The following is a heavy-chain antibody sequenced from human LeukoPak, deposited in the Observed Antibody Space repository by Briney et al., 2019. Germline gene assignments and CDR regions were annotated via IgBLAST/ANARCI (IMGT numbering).Heavy chain of an antibody. CDR3: AKAYGATDYYFDY. CDR1: GFTFDDYA. Sequence: PGGSLRLSCAASGFTFDDYAMHWVRQAPGKGLGWVSGISWNSGSIGYADSVKGRFTISRDNAKNSLYLQMNSLRAEDTALYYCAKAYGATDYYFDYWGQGTLVTVSS. CDR2: ISWNSGSI. J-gene: IGHJ4*02. V-gene: IGHV3-9*01. D-gene: IGHD1-26*01.